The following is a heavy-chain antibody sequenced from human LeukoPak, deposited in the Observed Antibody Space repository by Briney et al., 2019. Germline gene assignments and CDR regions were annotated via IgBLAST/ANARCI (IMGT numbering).Heavy chain of an antibody. D-gene: IGHD3-3*01. CDR2: INYSGNT. CDR3: ARDIPSGYHDY. V-gene: IGHV4-30-4*07. Sequence: SQTLSLTCSVSGGSISSGPYFWSWIRQSPGQGLEWIGSINYSGNTYYNPSLSSRDTISVDTSKNQFSLKLSSVTAADTAVYYCARDIPSGYHDYWGQGTLVTVSS. J-gene: IGHJ4*02. CDR1: GGSISSGPYF.